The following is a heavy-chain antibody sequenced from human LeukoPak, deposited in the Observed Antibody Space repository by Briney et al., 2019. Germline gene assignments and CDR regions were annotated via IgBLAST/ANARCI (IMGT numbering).Heavy chain of an antibody. CDR3: ARVAEPTYCGGDCPKYYFDY. V-gene: IGHV1-46*01. CDR1: GYTFTSYY. D-gene: IGHD2-21*02. Sequence: ASVKVSCKASGYTFTSYYMHWVRQAPGQGLEWMGIINPSGGSTSYAQKFQGRVTMTRDTSTSTVYMEPSSLRSEDTAVYYCARVAEPTYCGGDCPKYYFDYWGQGTLVTVSS. J-gene: IGHJ4*02. CDR2: INPSGGST.